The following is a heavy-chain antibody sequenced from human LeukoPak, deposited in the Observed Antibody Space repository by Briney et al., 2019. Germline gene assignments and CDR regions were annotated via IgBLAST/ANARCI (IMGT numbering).Heavy chain of an antibody. J-gene: IGHJ5*02. CDR1: GYTFTGYY. CDR3: ARDGVACSSTSCYLGGWFDP. D-gene: IGHD2-2*01. CDR2: INPNSGGT. Sequence: GASVKVSCKASGYTFTGYYMHWVRQAPGQGLEWMRRINPNSGGTNYAQKFQGRVTVTRDTSISTAYMELSRLRSDDTAVYYCARDGVACSSTSCYLGGWFDPWGQGTLVTVSS. V-gene: IGHV1-2*06.